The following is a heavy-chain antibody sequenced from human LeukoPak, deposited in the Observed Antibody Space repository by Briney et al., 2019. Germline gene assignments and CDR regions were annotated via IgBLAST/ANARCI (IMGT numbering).Heavy chain of an antibody. V-gene: IGHV3-23*01. J-gene: IGHJ5*02. Sequence: PGGSLRLSCAASGFTFSNYALNWVRQAPGKGLEWVSAISGSGGNTYYADSVKGRFTISRDNSRNTLYLQMNSLRAEDTAVYYCAKDPMASGSYLFDPWGQGTPVTVSS. D-gene: IGHD3-10*01. CDR2: ISGSGGNT. CDR1: GFTFSNYA. CDR3: AKDPMASGSYLFDP.